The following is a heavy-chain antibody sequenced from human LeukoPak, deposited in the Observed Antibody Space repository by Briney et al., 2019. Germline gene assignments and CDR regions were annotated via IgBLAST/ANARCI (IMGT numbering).Heavy chain of an antibody. Sequence: GGSLRLSCAASGFTVSSNYMSWVRQAPGKGLELVSVIYSGGSTYYADSVKGRFTISRDNSKNTLYLQMNSLRAEDTAVYYCATPEKRGYSYGYDYWGQGTLVTVSS. CDR2: IYSGGST. V-gene: IGHV3-53*01. CDR3: ATPEKRGYSYGYDY. J-gene: IGHJ4*02. CDR1: GFTVSSNY. D-gene: IGHD5-18*01.